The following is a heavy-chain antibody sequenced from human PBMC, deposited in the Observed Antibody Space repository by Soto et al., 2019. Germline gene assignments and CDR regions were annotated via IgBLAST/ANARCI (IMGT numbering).Heavy chain of an antibody. D-gene: IGHD5-12*01. CDR2: MYHGGFS. J-gene: IGHJ6*02. CDR1: GYAISSGYY. Sequence: SETLSLTCGVSGYAISSGYYWGWIRQSPGKGLEWIGNMYHGGFSYYNPSLKGRVTISLDTSKNQFSLKLSSVTAADTAVYYCARDRYSGYNSGVYYYYYGMDVWGQGTTVTVSS. V-gene: IGHV4-38-2*02. CDR3: ARDRYSGYNSGVYYYYYGMDV.